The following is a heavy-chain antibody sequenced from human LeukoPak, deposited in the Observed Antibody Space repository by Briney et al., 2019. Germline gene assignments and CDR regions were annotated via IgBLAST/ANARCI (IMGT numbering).Heavy chain of an antibody. CDR1: SYTFSSYG. CDR2: INAYNGDT. CDR3: ARAYGSSWSDY. J-gene: IGHJ4*02. V-gene: IGHV1-18*01. Sequence: ASVKVSCKASSYTFSSYGITWVRQAPGQGLEWMGWINAYNGDTNYAQKLQGRVTMTTDTSTTTAYMELRSLRSDDTALYYCARAYGSSWSDYWGQGTLVTVSS. D-gene: IGHD6-13*01.